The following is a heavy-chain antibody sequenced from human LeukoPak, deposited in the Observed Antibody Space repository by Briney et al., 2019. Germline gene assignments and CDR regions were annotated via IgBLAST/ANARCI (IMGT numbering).Heavy chain of an antibody. CDR1: GFTFSGFG. CDR2: IWYDGSNK. CDR3: AKVRITAVGRNFDF. Sequence: GGSLRLSCAASGFTFSGFGMHWVRQAPGKGLEWVAVIWYDGSNKYYADSVKGRFTISRDNPKNTLYVQMNSLRAEDTAVYYCAKVRITAVGRNFDFWGQGALVTVSS. D-gene: IGHD6-13*01. J-gene: IGHJ4*02. V-gene: IGHV3-33*06.